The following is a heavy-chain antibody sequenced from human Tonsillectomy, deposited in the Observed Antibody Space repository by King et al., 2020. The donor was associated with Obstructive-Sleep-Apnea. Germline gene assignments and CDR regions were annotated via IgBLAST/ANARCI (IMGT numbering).Heavy chain of an antibody. CDR2: ITTGGST. D-gene: IGHD2-2*01. CDR1: GFTFSSYA. V-gene: IGHV3-23*04. Sequence: DVQLVESGGGLVQPGGSLRLSCAASGFTFSSYAMNWVRQAPGKGLEWVSVITTGGSTYYADSVKGRFTISRDNSKNTMYLQMNSLRAADTAEYYCAKVSRDGGIVEVPTAKEYYYYYYDLDVWGQGTTVTVSS. J-gene: IGHJ6*02. CDR3: AKVSRDGGIVEVPTAKEYYYYYYDLDV.